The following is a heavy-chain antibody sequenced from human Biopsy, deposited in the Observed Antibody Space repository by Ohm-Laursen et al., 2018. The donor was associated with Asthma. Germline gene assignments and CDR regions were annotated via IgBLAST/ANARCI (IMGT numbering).Heavy chain of an antibody. CDR3: ARGYSGSDRIVYYYSGLEV. Sequence: SVKVSCKASGDSFSNYAIRWVRQAPGQGLEWMGGIIPVLGTPDHAKMFEGRVTITADESTSTACMELSSLSSEDTAVYYCARGYSGSDRIVYYYSGLEVWGQGTTVTVSS. D-gene: IGHD5-12*01. J-gene: IGHJ6*02. CDR1: GDSFSNYA. CDR2: IIPVLGTP. V-gene: IGHV1-69*13.